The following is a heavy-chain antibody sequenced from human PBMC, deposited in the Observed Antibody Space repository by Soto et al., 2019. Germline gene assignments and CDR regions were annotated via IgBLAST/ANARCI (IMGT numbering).Heavy chain of an antibody. V-gene: IGHV4-59*01. Sequence: QVQLQESGPGLVKPSETLSLTCTVPGGSISSYYWSWIRQPPGEGLEWIGHISYSGTTDYNPSLKSRVTISVDRSKNQLSLRLTSVTAADTAVYYCARVSDLSRSSGYRHFYNMDVWGQGTTVTVSS. CDR1: GGSISSYY. J-gene: IGHJ6*02. D-gene: IGHD3-22*01. CDR3: ARVSDLSRSSGYRHFYNMDV. CDR2: ISYSGTT.